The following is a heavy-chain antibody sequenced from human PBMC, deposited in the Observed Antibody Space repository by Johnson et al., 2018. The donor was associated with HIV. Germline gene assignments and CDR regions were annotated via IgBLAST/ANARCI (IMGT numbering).Heavy chain of an antibody. V-gene: IGHV3-66*01. J-gene: IGHJ3*02. Sequence: VQLVESGGGLVQPGGSLRLSCEASGLTITNDYMSWVRQAPGKGLAWVSVFYGGGDIYYADSVKGRFFIYRDISKKHLYLQLNNLRAEDTAIYYCARGGGAYCGGDCLRTFDIWGQGTMVTVSS. D-gene: IGHD2-21*02. CDR3: ARGGGAYCGGDCLRTFDI. CDR2: FYGGGDI. CDR1: GLTITNDY.